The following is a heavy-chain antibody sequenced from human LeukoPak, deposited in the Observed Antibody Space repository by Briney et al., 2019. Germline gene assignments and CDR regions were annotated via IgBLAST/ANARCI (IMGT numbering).Heavy chain of an antibody. CDR3: ARGVDSYDSSYYFDY. Sequence: PSETLSLTCTVSGGSLSSYYWSWIRQPPGKGLEWIGYIYYSGSTNYNPSLKSRVIISVDTSKNQFSLKLTSVTAADTAVYYCARGVDSYDSSYYFDYWGQGTLVTVSS. D-gene: IGHD3-22*01. V-gene: IGHV4-59*01. J-gene: IGHJ4*02. CDR2: IYYSGST. CDR1: GGSLSSYY.